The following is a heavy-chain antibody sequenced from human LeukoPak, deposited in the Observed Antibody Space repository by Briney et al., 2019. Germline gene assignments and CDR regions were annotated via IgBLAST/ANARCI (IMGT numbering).Heavy chain of an antibody. CDR2: IYTSGST. CDR3: AREGYSYGYPSTFDY. V-gene: IGHV4-4*07. D-gene: IGHD5-18*01. Sequence: SETLSLTCTVSGGSISSYYWSWIRQPAGKGLEWIGRIYTSGSTNYNPSLKSRVTMSVDTSKNQFSLKLCSVAAADTAVYYCAREGYSYGYPSTFDYWGQGTLVTVSS. CDR1: GGSISSYY. J-gene: IGHJ4*02.